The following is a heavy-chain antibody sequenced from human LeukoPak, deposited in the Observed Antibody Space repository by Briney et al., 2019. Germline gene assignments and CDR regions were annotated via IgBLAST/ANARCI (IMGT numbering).Heavy chain of an antibody. V-gene: IGHV4-34*01. CDR3: ASFGVEGITIFGVVPSPS. CDR1: GGSFSVYY. CDR2: INHSGST. Sequence: SETLSLTCAVYGGSFSVYYWSWIRQTPGKGLEWIGEINHSGSTSYNSSLKSRVTISVDTSKNQFSLKLSSVTAADTAVYYCASFGVEGITIFGVVPSPSWGQGTLVTVSS. D-gene: IGHD3-3*01. J-gene: IGHJ4*02.